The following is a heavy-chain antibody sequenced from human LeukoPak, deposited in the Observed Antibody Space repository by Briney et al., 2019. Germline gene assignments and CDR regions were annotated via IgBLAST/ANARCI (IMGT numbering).Heavy chain of an antibody. CDR1: GFTFDDYG. V-gene: IGHV3-20*04. D-gene: IGHD3-22*01. CDR3: ASYDSSGYYYFDY. J-gene: IGHJ4*02. Sequence: TGGSLRLSCAASGFTFDDYGMSWVRQAPGKGLEWVSGINWNGGSTGYADSVKGRFTISRDNAKNSLYLQMNSLRAEDTALYYCASYDSSGYYYFDYWGQGTLVTVSS. CDR2: INWNGGST.